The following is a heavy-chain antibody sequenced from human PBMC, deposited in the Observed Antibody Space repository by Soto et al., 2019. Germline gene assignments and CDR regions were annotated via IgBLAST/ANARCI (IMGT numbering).Heavy chain of an antibody. CDR1: GFTFSSYG. Sequence: QVQLVESGGGVVQPGRSLRLSCAASGFTFSSYGMHWVRQAPGKGLEWVAVISYDGSNKYYADSVKGRFTISRDNSKNTLYLQMNSLRAEDTAVYYCAKDLLAGFYYYYYGMDVW. CDR3: AKDLLAGFYYYYYGMDV. V-gene: IGHV3-30*18. CDR2: ISYDGSNK. D-gene: IGHD6-19*01. J-gene: IGHJ6*01.